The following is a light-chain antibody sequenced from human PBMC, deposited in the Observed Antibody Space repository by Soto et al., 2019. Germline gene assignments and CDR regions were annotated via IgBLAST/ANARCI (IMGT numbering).Light chain of an antibody. V-gene: IGKV3-20*01. J-gene: IGKJ4*01. Sequence: EIVLTQSPGTLSLSPGERATLSCRASQSVSSSYLVWYQQRPGQPPRLLIYGTSNRAAGIPDRFTGTGSGIDFTLTIYRLEPEDSAVYYCQQYGSSALTFCGGTKVEIK. CDR3: QQYGSSALT. CDR1: QSVSSSY. CDR2: GTS.